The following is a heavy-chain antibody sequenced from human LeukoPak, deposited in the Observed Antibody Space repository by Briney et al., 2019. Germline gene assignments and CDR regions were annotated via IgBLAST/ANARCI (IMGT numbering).Heavy chain of an antibody. V-gene: IGHV3-23*01. CDR3: AKDPRSHYSDSNGYAFDY. Sequence: PGGSLRLSCAASGFTFSNYAMSWVRQAPGKGLEWVSAISGSGGTTYYADSVKGRFSISRDNSKNTLYLQMNSLRAEDTAVYYCAKDPRSHYSDSNGYAFDYRGQGTLVTVSS. D-gene: IGHD3-22*01. CDR1: GFTFSNYA. CDR2: ISGSGGTT. J-gene: IGHJ4*02.